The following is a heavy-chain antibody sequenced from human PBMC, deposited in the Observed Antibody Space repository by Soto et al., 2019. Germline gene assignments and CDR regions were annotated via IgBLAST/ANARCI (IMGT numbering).Heavy chain of an antibody. D-gene: IGHD3-10*01. J-gene: IGHJ4*02. CDR2: INPSGGSA. V-gene: IGHV1-46*01. CDR3: ARDNYGSGSYVVY. CDR1: GYSFTSYH. Sequence: VASVKVSCKASGYSFTSYHMHWIRQAPGQGLEWMGIINPSGGSASYAQRFQGRVTMTRDTSTSTVYMEVSGLRSEDTAVYYCARDNYGSGSYVVYWGQGTVVPVSS.